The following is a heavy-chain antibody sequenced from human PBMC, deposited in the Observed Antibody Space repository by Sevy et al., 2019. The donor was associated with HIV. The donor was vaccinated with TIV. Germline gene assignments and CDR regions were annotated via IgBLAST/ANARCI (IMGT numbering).Heavy chain of an antibody. V-gene: IGHV1-2*06. CDR2: INPNSGGT. D-gene: IGHD3-3*01. CDR1: GYTFTGYY. CDR3: SRQILEYYYYGMDV. J-gene: IGHJ6*02. Sequence: ASVKVSCKASGYTFTGYYMHWVRQAPGQGLEWMGRINPNSGGTNYAQKFQGRVTMTRDTSISTAYMELSRLRSDDTAVYYCSRQILEYYYYGMDVWGQGTTVTVSS.